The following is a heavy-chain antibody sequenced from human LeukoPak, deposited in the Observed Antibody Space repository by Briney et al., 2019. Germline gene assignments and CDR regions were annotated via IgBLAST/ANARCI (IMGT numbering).Heavy chain of an antibody. CDR2: IYPGDSDT. CDR1: GYIFTSYW. D-gene: IGHD1-26*01. J-gene: IGHJ3*02. V-gene: IGHV5-51*01. Sequence: GESLKISCKGSGYIFTSYWIGWVRQMPGKGLEWMGIIYPGDSDTRYSPSFQGQVTISADKSISTAYLQWSSLKASDTAMYYCARRVRSKGATPKAGAFDIWGQGTMVTVSS. CDR3: ARRVRSKGATPKAGAFDI.